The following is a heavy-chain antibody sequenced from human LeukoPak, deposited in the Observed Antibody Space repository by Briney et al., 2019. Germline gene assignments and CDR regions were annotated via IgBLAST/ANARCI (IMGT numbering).Heavy chain of an antibody. D-gene: IGHD3-10*01. CDR3: ARQGGVLWFGELSWFDP. Sequence: GGSLRLSCAASGFTFSSYAVNWVRQAPGKGLEWVSYISSSSSTIYYADSVKGRFTISGDNAKNSLYLQMNSLRAEDTAVYYCARQGGVLWFGELSWFDPWGQGTLVTVSS. CDR2: ISSSSSTI. V-gene: IGHV3-48*04. CDR1: GFTFSSYA. J-gene: IGHJ5*02.